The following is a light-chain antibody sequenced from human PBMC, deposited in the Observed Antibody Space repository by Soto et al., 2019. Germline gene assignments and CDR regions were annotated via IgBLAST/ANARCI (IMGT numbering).Light chain of an antibody. CDR1: SSDVGGYNY. CDR3: SSYTSSSIDYV. Sequence: QSALTQPASVSGSPGQSITISCTGTSSDVGGYNYVSWYQQHPGKAPKLMIYEVSNRPSGVSNRFSGSKSGNTASLTISGLQSHDKSHYYCSSYTSSSIDYVFGTGTKVTVL. V-gene: IGLV2-14*01. CDR2: EVS. J-gene: IGLJ1*01.